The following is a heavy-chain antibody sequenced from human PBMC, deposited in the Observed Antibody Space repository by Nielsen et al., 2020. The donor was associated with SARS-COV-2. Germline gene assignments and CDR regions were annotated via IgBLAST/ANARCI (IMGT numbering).Heavy chain of an antibody. CDR1: GFTFSDYY. D-gene: IGHD3-16*01. V-gene: IGHV3-11*05. CDR2: ISGSTDYT. Sequence: GGSLRLSCAASGFTFSDYYMIWIRQAPGKGLEWLSYISGSTDYTNYADSVKGRFTISRDNAKNSLYLQMSGLTAEDTAVYYCARGGSRGDMDVWGHGATVTVSS. J-gene: IGHJ6*02. CDR3: ARGGSRGDMDV.